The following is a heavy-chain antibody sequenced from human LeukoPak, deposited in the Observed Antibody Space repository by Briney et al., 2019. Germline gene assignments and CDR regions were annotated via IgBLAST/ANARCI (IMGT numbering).Heavy chain of an antibody. CDR2: INPNSGGT. Sequence: AASVKVSCKASGYTFTGYYMHWVRQAPGQGLEWMGWINPNSGGTNYAQKFQGRVIMTRDTSISTAYMELSRLRSDDTAVYYCARAQRIAAAGWFDPWGQGTLVTVSS. J-gene: IGHJ5*02. D-gene: IGHD6-13*01. CDR1: GYTFTGYY. CDR3: ARAQRIAAAGWFDP. V-gene: IGHV1-2*02.